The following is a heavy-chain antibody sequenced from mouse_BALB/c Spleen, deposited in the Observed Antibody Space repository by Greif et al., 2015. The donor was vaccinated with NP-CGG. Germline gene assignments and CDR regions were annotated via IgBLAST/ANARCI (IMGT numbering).Heavy chain of an antibody. Sequence: VQLQQSGAELVKPGASVKLSCKASGYTFTSYYMYWVKQRPGQGLEWIGEINPSNGGTNFNEKFKSKATLTVDKSSSTAYMQLSSLTSEDSAVYYCTREGPLPEIFDYWGQGTTLTVSS. CDR3: TREGPLPEIFDY. CDR2: INPSNGGT. CDR1: GYTFTSYY. J-gene: IGHJ2*01. V-gene: IGHV1S81*02. D-gene: IGHD6-1*01.